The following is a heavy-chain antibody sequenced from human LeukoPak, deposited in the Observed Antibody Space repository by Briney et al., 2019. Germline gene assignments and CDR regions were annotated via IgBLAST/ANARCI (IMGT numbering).Heavy chain of an antibody. V-gene: IGHV3-11*04. J-gene: IGHJ6*04. CDR1: GFTFRDYY. CDR2: ISTTGDTI. CDR3: AELGITMIGGV. Sequence: GGSLRLSCAPSGFTFRDYYMSWIRQAPGKGLEWVSYISTTGDTINYADSVKGRFTISRDNAKNSLYLQMNSLRAEDTAVYYCAELGITMIGGVWGKGTTVTISS. D-gene: IGHD3-10*02.